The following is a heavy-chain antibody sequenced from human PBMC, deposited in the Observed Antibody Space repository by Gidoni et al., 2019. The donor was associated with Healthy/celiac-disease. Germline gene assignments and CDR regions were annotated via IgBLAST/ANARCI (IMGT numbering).Heavy chain of an antibody. J-gene: IGHJ2*01. V-gene: IGHV2-5*01. CDR2: IYWNDDK. D-gene: IGHD3-3*01. Sequence: QITLKESGPTLVKPTQTLTLTCTFSGFSLSTSGVGVGWIRQPPGKALEWLALIYWNDDKRYSPSLKSRLTITKDTSKNQVVLTMTNMDPVDTATYYCAHLYYDFWSGYYSHWYFDLWGRGTLVTVSS. CDR1: GFSLSTSGVG. CDR3: AHLYYDFWSGYYSHWYFDL.